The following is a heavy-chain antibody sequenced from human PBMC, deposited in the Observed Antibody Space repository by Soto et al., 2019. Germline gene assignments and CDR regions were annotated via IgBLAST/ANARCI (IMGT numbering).Heavy chain of an antibody. V-gene: IGHV4-4*02. J-gene: IGHJ3*02. CDR1: SGSISSSNW. CDR3: ARASYGSGSYRVGDDAFDI. D-gene: IGHD3-10*01. CDR2: IYHSGST. Sequence: SETLSLTCAVSSGSISSSNWWSWVRQPPGKGLEWIGEIYHSGSTNYNPSLKSRVTISVDKSKNQFSLKLSSVTAADTAVYYCARASYGSGSYRVGDDAFDIWGQGTMVTVSS.